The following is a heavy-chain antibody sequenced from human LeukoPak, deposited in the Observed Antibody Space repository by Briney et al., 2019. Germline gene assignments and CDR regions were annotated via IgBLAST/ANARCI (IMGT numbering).Heavy chain of an antibody. J-gene: IGHJ6*02. D-gene: IGHD3-9*01. CDR2: MNPNSGNT. V-gene: IGHV1-8*01. CDR3: ARTYYDILTGYYSNYYYYGMDV. Sequence: ASVKVSCKASGYTFTSYDINWVRQATGQGLEWMGWMNPNSGNTGYAQKFQGRVTITRNTSISTAYMELSSLRSEDTAVYYCARTYYDILTGYYSNYYYYGMDVWGQGTTVTVSS. CDR1: GYTFTSYD.